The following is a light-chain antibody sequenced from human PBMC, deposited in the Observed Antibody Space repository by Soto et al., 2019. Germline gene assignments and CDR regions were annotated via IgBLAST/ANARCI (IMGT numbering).Light chain of an antibody. CDR1: NIGSKN. V-gene: IGLV3-9*01. Sequence: SYELTQPLSVSVALGQTARITCGGNNIGSKNVHWYQLNPGQAPVPVIYRDTNRPSGIPERFSGSNSGNTATLAISGAQVGDDADYYCQVWDSSTVVFGGGTKLTVL. CDR2: RDT. J-gene: IGLJ3*02. CDR3: QVWDSSTVV.